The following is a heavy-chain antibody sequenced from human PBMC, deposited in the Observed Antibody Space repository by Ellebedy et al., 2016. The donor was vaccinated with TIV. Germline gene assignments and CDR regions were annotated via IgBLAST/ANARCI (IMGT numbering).Heavy chain of an antibody. Sequence: ASVKVSCKASGYTFLSYGISWVRQAPGQGLEWMGWISVHNGYTKSAQKFQDRVTMTTESSTNMVYMELRSLRSDDTAVYSCARDLPLLYGRKNYDDSGFYGQFDSWGQGTLVTVSS. CDR3: ARDLPLLYGRKNYDDSGFYGQFDS. J-gene: IGHJ5*01. CDR2: ISVHNGYT. D-gene: IGHD3-22*01. V-gene: IGHV1-18*04. CDR1: GYTFLSYG.